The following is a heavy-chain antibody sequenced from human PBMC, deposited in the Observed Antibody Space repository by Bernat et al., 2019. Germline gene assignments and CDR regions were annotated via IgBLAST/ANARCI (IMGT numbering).Heavy chain of an antibody. J-gene: IGHJ4*02. V-gene: IGHV3-48*03. CDR2: ISSTANTI. CDR3: ARGPTWYSRTSNFDY. Sequence: EVQLLESGGGLVQPGGSLRLSCAASGFSFSDYEMNWVRQAPGKGLERVSYISSTANTIYYADSVKGQFTISRDNTKKSLYLQMNNLSAEDTADYYCARGPTWYSRTSNFDYWGQGTLVTVSS. D-gene: IGHD6-13*01. CDR1: GFSFSDYE.